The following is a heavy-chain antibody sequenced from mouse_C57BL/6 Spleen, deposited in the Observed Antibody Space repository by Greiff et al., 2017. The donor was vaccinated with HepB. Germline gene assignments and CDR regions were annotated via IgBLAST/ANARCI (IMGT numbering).Heavy chain of an antibody. V-gene: IGHV5-6*01. Sequence: EVQVVESGGDLVKPGGSLKLSCAASGFTFSSYGMSWVRQTPDKRLEWAATISSGGSYTYYPDSVKGRFTISRDNAKNTLYLQMSSLKSEDTAMYYCARQPYDYDPYFDYWGQGTTLTVSS. J-gene: IGHJ2*01. CDR1: GFTFSSYG. CDR3: ARQPYDYDPYFDY. CDR2: ISSGGSYT. D-gene: IGHD2-4*01.